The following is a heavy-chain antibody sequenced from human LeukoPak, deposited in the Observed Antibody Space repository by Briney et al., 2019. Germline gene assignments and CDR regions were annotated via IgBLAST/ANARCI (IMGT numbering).Heavy chain of an antibody. Sequence: GGSLRLSCAASGFTSSNYAMSWVRQAPGKGLEWVSALSGSGDNTYYADSVKGQFTISRDNSKNTLYLQMNSLRAEDTALYYCARPASRGVGRYFDLWGRGSLVTVSS. CDR2: LSGSGDNT. CDR3: ARPASRGVGRYFDL. J-gene: IGHJ2*01. D-gene: IGHD3-10*01. V-gene: IGHV3-23*01. CDR1: GFTSSNYA.